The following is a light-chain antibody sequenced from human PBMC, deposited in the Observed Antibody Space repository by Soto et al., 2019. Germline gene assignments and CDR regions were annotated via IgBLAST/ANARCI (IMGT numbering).Light chain of an antibody. J-gene: IGLJ3*02. Sequence: QSALTQPASVSGSPGQSITISCTGASYVSWYQQHPGKAPKLMIYDVSNWPSGVSNRFSGSKSGNTASLTISGLQAVDEAVYYCSSYRSSGAVVFGGGTKLTVL. CDR3: SSYRSSGAVV. CDR2: DVS. CDR1: SY. V-gene: IGLV2-14*01.